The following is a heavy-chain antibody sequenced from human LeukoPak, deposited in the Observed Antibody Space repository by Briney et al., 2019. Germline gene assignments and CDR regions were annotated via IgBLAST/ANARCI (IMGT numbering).Heavy chain of an antibody. CDR3: ARDPGSGWRYYFDY. CDR2: ISYDGSNK. Sequence: GGSLRLSCAASGFTFSSYAMSWVRQAPGKGLEWVAVISYDGSNKYYADSVKGRFTISRDNSKNTLYLQMNSLRAEDTAVYYCARDPGSGWRYYFDYWGQGTLVTVSS. J-gene: IGHJ4*02. V-gene: IGHV3-30*04. CDR1: GFTFSSYA. D-gene: IGHD6-19*01.